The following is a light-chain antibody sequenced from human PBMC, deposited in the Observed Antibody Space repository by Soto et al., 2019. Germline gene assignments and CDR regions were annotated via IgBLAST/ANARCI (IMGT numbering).Light chain of an antibody. CDR1: QSVSSSY. CDR3: QQYSSSPTWT. Sequence: EIVLTQSPGTLSLSPGETATLSCRASQSVSSSYLAWYQQKPGQAPRLLVYGSYHRATGIADRFSGSGSGTDFTLTISRLEPEDFAVYYCQQYSSSPTWTFGQGTKVDIK. V-gene: IGKV3-20*01. CDR2: GSY. J-gene: IGKJ1*01.